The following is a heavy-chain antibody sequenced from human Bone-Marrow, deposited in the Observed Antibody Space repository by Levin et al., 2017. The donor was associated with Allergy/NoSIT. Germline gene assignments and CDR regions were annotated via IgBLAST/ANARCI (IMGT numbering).Heavy chain of an antibody. CDR1: GFIFSDYA. V-gene: IGHV3-30-3*01. J-gene: IGHJ4*02. CDR3: ARWQVQTSGNDEDGFDY. D-gene: IGHD5-12*01. CDR2: ISKNGDTQ. Sequence: LSLTCAASGFIFSDYAMHWVRQAPGKGLEWVAVISKNGDTQYYTDSVKGRFTLSRDNSKNTLILQMNSLRNDDTAMYYCARWQVQTSGNDEDGFDYWGQGTPVTVSS.